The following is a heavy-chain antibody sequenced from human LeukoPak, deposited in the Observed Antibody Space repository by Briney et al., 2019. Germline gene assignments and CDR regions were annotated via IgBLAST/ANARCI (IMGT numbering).Heavy chain of an antibody. CDR3: APHPSSGYYAY. J-gene: IGHJ4*02. Sequence: GGSVRLSCAASGFTFSSYGMSWVRQAPGKGLEWVSAISGSGGSTYYAGSVKGRFTISRDNSKNTLYLQMNSLRAEDTAVYYCAPHPSSGYYAYWGQGTLVTVSS. CDR1: GFTFSSYG. V-gene: IGHV3-23*01. CDR2: ISGSGGST. D-gene: IGHD3-22*01.